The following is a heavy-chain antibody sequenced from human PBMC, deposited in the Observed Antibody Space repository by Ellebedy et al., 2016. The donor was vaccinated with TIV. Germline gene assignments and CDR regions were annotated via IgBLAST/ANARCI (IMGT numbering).Heavy chain of an antibody. CDR3: AKAPVALAVRLVYFQD. D-gene: IGHD6-6*01. CDR2: ISGGGANT. V-gene: IGHV3-23*01. Sequence: GESLKISXAASGFTFRSYAMTWVRQAPGKGLEWVSGISGGGANTYYADSVKGRFNISRDNSKNTLYLQMNSLRAEDTAIYYCAKAPVALAVRLVYFQDWGQGTLVTVSS. CDR1: GFTFRSYA. J-gene: IGHJ1*01.